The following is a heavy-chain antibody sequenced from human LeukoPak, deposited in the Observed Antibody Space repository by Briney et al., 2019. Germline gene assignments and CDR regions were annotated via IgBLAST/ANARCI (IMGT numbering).Heavy chain of an antibody. J-gene: IGHJ4*02. CDR1: GFIFNNFW. Sequence: GGSLRLSCAASGFIFNNFWMSWVRQAPGKGLEWVVNINHDGGEEYYVDSVKGRFTISRDNAKNSLYLQMSALRAEDTAVYYCARDLRRWLQFLPFDYWGQGTLVTVSS. CDR3: ARDLRRWLQFLPFDY. V-gene: IGHV3-7*01. CDR2: INHDGGEE. D-gene: IGHD3-3*01.